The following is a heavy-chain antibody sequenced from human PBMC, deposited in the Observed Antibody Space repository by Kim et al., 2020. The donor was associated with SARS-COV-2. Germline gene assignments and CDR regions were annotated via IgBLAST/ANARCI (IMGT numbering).Heavy chain of an antibody. CDR3: AREGFSTSWQH. Sequence: ASVKVSCKASGYSFNSYAIHWVRQAPGQRLEWMGWIHPGNGETEYSQRFQGRVSFSGDTSATIVFLELRSLKSEDTAVYYCAREGFSTSWQHWGQGTPVTVSP. CDR2: IHPGNGET. D-gene: IGHD2-2*01. V-gene: IGHV1-3*01. CDR1: GYSFNSYA. J-gene: IGHJ4*02.